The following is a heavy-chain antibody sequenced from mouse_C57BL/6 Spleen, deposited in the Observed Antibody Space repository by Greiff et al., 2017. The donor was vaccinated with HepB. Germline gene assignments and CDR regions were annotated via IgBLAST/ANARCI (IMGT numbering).Heavy chain of an antibody. V-gene: IGHV5-9-1*02. J-gene: IGHJ1*03. CDR2: ISSGGDYI. CDR1: GFTFSSYA. Sequence: EVKLMESGEGLVKPGGSLKLSCAASGFTFSSYAMSWVRQTPEKRLEWVAYISSGGDYIYYADTVKGRFTISRDNARNTLYLQMSSLKSEDTAMYYCTRVRGYFDVWGTGTTVTVSS. CDR3: TRVRGYFDV.